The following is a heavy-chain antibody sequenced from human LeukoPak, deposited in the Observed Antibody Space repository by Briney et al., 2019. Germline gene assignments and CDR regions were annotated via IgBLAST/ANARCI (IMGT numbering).Heavy chain of an antibody. CDR1: GYTFSSYG. V-gene: IGHV1-8*01. CDR2: MNPNSGNT. CDR3: AREVIRTPGKGSGY. J-gene: IGHJ4*02. D-gene: IGHD2-2*01. Sequence: ASVKVSCKTSGYTFSSYGVSWVRQATGQGLEWMGWMNPNSGNTGYAQKFQGRVTMTRNTSISTAYMELSSLRSEDTAVYYCAREVIRTPGKGSGYWGQGTLVTVSS.